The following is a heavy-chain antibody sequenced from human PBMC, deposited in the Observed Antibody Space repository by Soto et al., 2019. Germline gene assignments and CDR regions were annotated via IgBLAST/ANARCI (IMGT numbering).Heavy chain of an antibody. CDR1: GFTFSSYA. CDR2: ISGSGGST. J-gene: IGHJ5*02. Sequence: GGSLRLSCAASGFTFSSYAMSWVRQAPGKGLEWVSAISGSGGSTYYADSVKGRFTISRDNSKNTLYLQMNSLRAEDTAVYYCAKARDSSGYYGGDYNWFDPWGQGTLVTVSS. D-gene: IGHD3-22*01. CDR3: AKARDSSGYYGGDYNWFDP. V-gene: IGHV3-23*01.